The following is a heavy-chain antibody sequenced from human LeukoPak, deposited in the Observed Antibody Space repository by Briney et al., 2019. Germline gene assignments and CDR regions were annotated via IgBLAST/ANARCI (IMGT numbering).Heavy chain of an antibody. CDR3: ARHNSGSWRSFDP. J-gene: IGHJ5*02. CDR2: IYYSGST. CDR1: GGSISSYY. D-gene: IGHD1-26*01. Sequence: PSETLSLTCTVSGGSISSYYWSWIRQPPGKGLEWIGYIYYSGSTNYNPSLKSRVTISVDTSKNQFSLKLSSVTAADTAVYYCARHNSGSWRSFDPWGQGTLVTVSS. V-gene: IGHV4-59*01.